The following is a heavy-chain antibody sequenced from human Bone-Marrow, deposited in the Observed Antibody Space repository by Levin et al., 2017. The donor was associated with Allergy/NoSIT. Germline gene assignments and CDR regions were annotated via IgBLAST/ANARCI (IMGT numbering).Heavy chain of an antibody. D-gene: IGHD3-22*01. CDR2: INQDGSEK. Sequence: PGESLKISCAVSGFSFSSYSMTWVRQAPGKGLEWVAYINQDGSEKYYVDSMAGRFTISRDNAQNSLFLQMNSLRPDDTATYYCAREETYYSDGTGYYPLDFWGQGTLVTVSS. CDR1: GFSFSSYS. CDR3: AREETYYSDGTGYYPLDF. V-gene: IGHV3-7*01. J-gene: IGHJ4*02.